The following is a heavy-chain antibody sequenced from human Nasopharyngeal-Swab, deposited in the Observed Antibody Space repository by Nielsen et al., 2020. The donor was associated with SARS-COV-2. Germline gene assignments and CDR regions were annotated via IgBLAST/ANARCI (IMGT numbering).Heavy chain of an antibody. CDR3: AREHPTTRASDY. D-gene: IGHD4-11*01. V-gene: IGHV1-2*06. J-gene: IGHJ4*02. CDR1: GYTFTNHH. Sequence: ASVKVSCKASGYTFTNHHIHWVRQAPGQGLEWMGRINPNSGATKSAQRFQGRVTMTSDTSISTAYMDLSSLTSDDTALYYCAREHPTTRASDYWGQGTLVTVSS. CDR2: INPNSGAT.